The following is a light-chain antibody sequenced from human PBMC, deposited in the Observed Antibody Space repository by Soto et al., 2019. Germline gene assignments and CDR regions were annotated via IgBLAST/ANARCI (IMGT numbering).Light chain of an antibody. V-gene: IGLV3-1*01. J-gene: IGLJ2*01. CDR3: QAWDSSTL. CDR1: KLADKY. CDR2: QDT. Sequence: SYELTQPPSVSVSPGQTATIPCSGDKLADKYVCWYQQKPGQSPVLIIYQDTRRPSGIPERFSGSNSGHTATLTITGTQAMDEADYYCQAWDSSTLFGGGTKRPS.